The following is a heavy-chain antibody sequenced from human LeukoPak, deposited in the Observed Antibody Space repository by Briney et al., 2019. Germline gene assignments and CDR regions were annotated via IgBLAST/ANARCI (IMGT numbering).Heavy chain of an antibody. D-gene: IGHD3-10*01. V-gene: IGHV5-51*01. J-gene: IGHJ6*02. CDR3: STSSRSGSSAYYYCMDV. CDR2: IYPGDSDT. Sequence: GESLKISCKGSGYSFTSYWIGWVRQMPGKGLEWMGIIYPGDSDTRYSPSFQGQVTISADKSISTAYLQWSSLKASDTAMYYCSTSSRSGSSAYYYCMDVWGQGNTVTVS. CDR1: GYSFTSYW.